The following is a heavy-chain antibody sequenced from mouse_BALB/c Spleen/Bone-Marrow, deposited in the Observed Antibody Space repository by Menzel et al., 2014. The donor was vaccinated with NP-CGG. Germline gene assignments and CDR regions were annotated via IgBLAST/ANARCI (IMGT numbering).Heavy chain of an antibody. J-gene: IGHJ4*01. Sequence: VQLVESGPGLVAPSQSLSINCTVSGFSLTSYGVHWVRQPPGKGLEWLGVIWAGGSTNYNSALMSRLSINKDNSKSQVFLKMNSLQTDDTAMYYCAISYYGNYRAMDYWGQGTSVTVSS. CDR2: IWAGGST. CDR1: GFSLTSYG. CDR3: AISYYGNYRAMDY. V-gene: IGHV2-9*02. D-gene: IGHD2-10*01.